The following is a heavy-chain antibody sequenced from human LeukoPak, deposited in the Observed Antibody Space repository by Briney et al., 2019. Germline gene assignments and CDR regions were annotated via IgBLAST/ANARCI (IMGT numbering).Heavy chain of an antibody. Sequence: SVKVSCKASGGTFSSYAISWVRQAPGQGLEWMGGIIPIFGTANYAQKFQGRVTITADESTSTAYMELSSLRSEDTAVYYCARLGTYSSSWYGSFDYWAREPWSPSPQ. J-gene: IGHJ4*02. CDR2: IIPIFGTA. V-gene: IGHV1-69*13. D-gene: IGHD6-13*01. CDR3: ARLGTYSSSWYGSFDY. CDR1: GGTFSSYA.